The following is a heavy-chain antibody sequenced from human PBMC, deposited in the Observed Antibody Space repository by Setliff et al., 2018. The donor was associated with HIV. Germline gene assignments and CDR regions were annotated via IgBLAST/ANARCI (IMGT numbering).Heavy chain of an antibody. CDR3: ARHGLAGATVDY. CDR2: IYYSGST. Sequence: SETLSLTCTVSGGSVSSSDYYWGWIRQPPGKGLEWIGSIYYSGSTYFTPSLKSRVTLSVDTSRNHFSLKLSSATAADTAVYYCARHGLAGATVDYWGQGTLVTVSS. D-gene: IGHD1-26*01. CDR1: GGSVSSSDYY. J-gene: IGHJ4*02. V-gene: IGHV4-39*01.